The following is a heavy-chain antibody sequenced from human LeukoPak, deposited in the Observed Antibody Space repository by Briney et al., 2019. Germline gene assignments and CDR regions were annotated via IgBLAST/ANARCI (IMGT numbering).Heavy chain of an antibody. V-gene: IGHV1-2*02. CDR1: GYTFTDYY. J-gene: IGHJ4*02. CDR3: ARDPPGDSGLDY. Sequence: ASVEVSCKASGYTFTDYYIHWVRQAPGQGLEWMGWINPNGGGSSYAQNFQGRVTMTRDTSITTAYMELNSLRSDDTAVYYCARDPPGDSGLDYWGQGTLVTVSS. CDR2: INPNGGGS. D-gene: IGHD6-19*01.